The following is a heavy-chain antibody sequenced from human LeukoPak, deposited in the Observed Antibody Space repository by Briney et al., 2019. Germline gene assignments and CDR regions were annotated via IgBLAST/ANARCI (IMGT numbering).Heavy chain of an antibody. CDR3: ARQVCSSISCYVDY. D-gene: IGHD2-2*01. Sequence: SETLSLTCTASRGSISSSSYYWAWIRQPPGKGLEWIGMIYHSGSTYYNPSLKSRVTISVDTSKNQFSLKLSSVTAADTAVYYCARQVCSSISCYVDYWGQRTLVTVSS. CDR1: RGSISSSSYY. V-gene: IGHV4-39*01. J-gene: IGHJ4*02. CDR2: IYHSGST.